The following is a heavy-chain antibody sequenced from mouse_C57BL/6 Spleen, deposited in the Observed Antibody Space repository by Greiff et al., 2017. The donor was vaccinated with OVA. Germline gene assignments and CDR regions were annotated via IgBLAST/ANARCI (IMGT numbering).Heavy chain of an antibody. CDR3: ARDDYSNSFAY. CDR2: INYDGSST. D-gene: IGHD2-5*01. Sequence: EVMLVESEGGLVQPGSSMKLSCTASGFTFSDYYMAWVRQVPEKGLEWVANINYDGSSTYYLDSLKSRFIISRDNAKNILYLQMSSLKSEDTATYYCARDDYSNSFAYWGQGTLVTVSA. J-gene: IGHJ3*01. CDR1: GFTFSDYY. V-gene: IGHV5-16*01.